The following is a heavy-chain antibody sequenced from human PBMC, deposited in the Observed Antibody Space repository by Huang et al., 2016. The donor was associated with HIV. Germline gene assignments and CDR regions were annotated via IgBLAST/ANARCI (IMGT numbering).Heavy chain of an antibody. D-gene: IGHD2-2*01. Sequence: QMTLKESGPTLVKPTQTLTLTCTFSGFSLSTSGVGVGWIRQPPGKALEWLAHIYWDDDKRYSPSLKSRLTITKDTAKNQLVLTMTNMDPVDTATYYCAHGCSTSCPNWYFDLWGRGTLVTVSS. V-gene: IGHV2-5*02. CDR1: GFSLSTSGVG. J-gene: IGHJ2*01. CDR3: AHGCSTSCPNWYFDL. CDR2: IYWDDDK.